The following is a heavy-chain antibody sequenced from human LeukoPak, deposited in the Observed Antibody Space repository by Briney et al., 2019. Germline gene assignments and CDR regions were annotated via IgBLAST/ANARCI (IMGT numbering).Heavy chain of an antibody. CDR3: AREMNEELYSYGLYHAYYYMDV. J-gene: IGHJ6*03. CDR2: IYDSVFT. D-gene: IGHD5-18*01. V-gene: IGHV4-59*12. CDR1: GGSISSYY. Sequence: SETLSLTCTVSGGSISSYYWSWIRQPPGKGLEWIGYIYDSVFTKYNPSLKSRVTISVDTSKNQFSLKLSSVTAADTAVYYCAREMNEELYSYGLYHAYYYMDVWGKGTTVTVSS.